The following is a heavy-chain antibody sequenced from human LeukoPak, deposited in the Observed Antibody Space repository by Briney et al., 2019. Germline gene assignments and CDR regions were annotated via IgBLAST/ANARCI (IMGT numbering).Heavy chain of an antibody. D-gene: IGHD3-16*02. CDR2: INQSGRT. J-gene: IGHJ4*02. CDR3: ARVYYDYVWGSYRFDY. Sequence: SETLSLTCAVYGGSFSGYYWSWIRQPPGKGLEWIGEINQSGRTNYNPSLKSRVTISVDTSKNQFSLKLSSVTAADTAVYYCARVYYDYVWGSYRFDYWGQGTLVTVSS. CDR1: GGSFSGYY. V-gene: IGHV4-34*01.